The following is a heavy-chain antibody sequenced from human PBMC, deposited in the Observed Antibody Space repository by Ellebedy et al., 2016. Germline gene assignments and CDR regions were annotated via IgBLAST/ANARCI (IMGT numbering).Heavy chain of an antibody. CDR1: GFTFDDYA. CDR3: ARISGGSCYY. V-gene: IGHV3-9*01. Sequence: SLKISXAASGFTFDDYAMHWVRQAPGKGLEWVSGISWNSGSIGYADSVKGRFTISRDNAKNSLYMQMNSLRAEDTAVYYCARISGGSCYYWGQGTLVTVSS. CDR2: ISWNSGSI. D-gene: IGHD2-15*01. J-gene: IGHJ4*02.